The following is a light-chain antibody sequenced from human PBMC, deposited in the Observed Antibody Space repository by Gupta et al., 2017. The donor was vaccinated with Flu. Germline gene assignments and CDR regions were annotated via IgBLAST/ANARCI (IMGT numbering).Light chain of an antibody. CDR1: QSVSSSY. CDR3: QQYGSLPYS. V-gene: IGKV3-20*01. Sequence: EIVLTQSPGTLSLSPGERATLSCRASQSVSSSYLVWYQLKPGQAPRLLIYGASRRATGVPDRFSGSGSGTDFTLTISRLEPEDFTVYYCQQYGSLPYSFGQGTKLEI. J-gene: IGKJ2*03. CDR2: GAS.